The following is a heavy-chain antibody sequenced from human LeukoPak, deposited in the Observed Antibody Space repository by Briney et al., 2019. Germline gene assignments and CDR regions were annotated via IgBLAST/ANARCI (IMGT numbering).Heavy chain of an antibody. J-gene: IGHJ6*03. CDR2: IYSGGST. Sequence: GGSLRLSCAASGFSLSRQLMNWVRQAPGKGLEWVSRIYSGGSTDYADSVKGRFTISRDNSKNTLYLEMNSLRAEDTAVYFCAREEANYYYMDVWGKGTTVTVSS. CDR1: GFSLSRQL. CDR3: AREEANYYYMDV. V-gene: IGHV3-53*01.